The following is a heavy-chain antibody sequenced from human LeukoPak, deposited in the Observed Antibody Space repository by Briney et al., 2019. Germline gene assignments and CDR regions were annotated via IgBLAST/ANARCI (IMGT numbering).Heavy chain of an antibody. D-gene: IGHD3-22*01. CDR3: ARDRGVYYDTSGMAGD. CDR2: IKQDGSRF. V-gene: IGHV3-7*01. CDR1: GFTFSTYW. Sequence: GGSLRLSCAASGFTFSTYWMSWVRQAPGKGLEWVANIKQDGSRFFYVDSVKGRFTISRDNAKNSLYLQMNSLRAEDTAVYYCARDRGVYYDTSGMAGDWGQGTLVTASS. J-gene: IGHJ4*02.